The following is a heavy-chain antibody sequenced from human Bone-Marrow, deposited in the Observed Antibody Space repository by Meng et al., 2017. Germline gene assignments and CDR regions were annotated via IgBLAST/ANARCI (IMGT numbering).Heavy chain of an antibody. CDR3: ARGGYCSGGSCN. Sequence: QVQLQQWGAGLLKPSETLSLTCAVYGGSFSRYYWSWIRQPPGKGLEWIGEINHSGSTNYNPSLKSRVTISVDTSKNQFSLKLSSVTAADTAVYYCARGGYCSGGSCNWGQGTLVTVSS. CDR2: INHSGST. CDR1: GGSFSRYY. D-gene: IGHD2-15*01. J-gene: IGHJ4*02. V-gene: IGHV4-34*01.